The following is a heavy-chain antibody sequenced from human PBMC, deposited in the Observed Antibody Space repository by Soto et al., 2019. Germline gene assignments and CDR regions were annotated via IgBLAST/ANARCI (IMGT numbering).Heavy chain of an antibody. CDR1: GVSISSGNW. V-gene: IGHV4-4*02. CDR3: ARLVYDSRLNYLYFDH. D-gene: IGHD3-22*01. Sequence: PSETLSLTCDVSGVSISSGNWWSWVRQPPGKGLEWIAEVYNDGSANYHPSLESRATISVDRSKNQFSLRLSSVTAADTGKYYCARLVYDSRLNYLYFDHWGQGTLATVSS. CDR2: VYNDGSA. J-gene: IGHJ4*02.